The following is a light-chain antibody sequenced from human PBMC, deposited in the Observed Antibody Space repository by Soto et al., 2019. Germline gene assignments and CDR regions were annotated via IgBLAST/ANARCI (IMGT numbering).Light chain of an antibody. CDR1: ISNTGEGYD. V-gene: IGLV1-40*01. J-gene: IGLJ2*01. Sequence: QSVLTHPPSVSCAPGPRFIISFSGSISNTGEGYDVNWYRQLPGTAPKLLIYGNKNRPSGVPYRFSGSKSGTSASLEITGLKAEDEADYYRQSYDSTMSGSVFGGWTKVTVL. CDR2: GNK. CDR3: QSYDSTMSGSV.